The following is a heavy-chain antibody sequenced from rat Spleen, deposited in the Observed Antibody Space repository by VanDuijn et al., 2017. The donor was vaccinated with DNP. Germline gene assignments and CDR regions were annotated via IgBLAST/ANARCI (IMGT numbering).Heavy chain of an antibody. J-gene: IGHJ4*01. Sequence: EVQLVESGGGLVQPGRSLKISCEASEFTFSRSDVAWVRQAPTRGLEWVAAISYDGGRTYYRDSVKDRFTISRDNAKSSLYLQMSSLKSEDTATYYCARLGNSGYYYAMDAWGQGTSVTVSS. CDR1: EFTFSRSD. V-gene: IGHV5-20*01. D-gene: IGHD4-4*01. CDR2: ISYDGGRT. CDR3: ARLGNSGYYYAMDA.